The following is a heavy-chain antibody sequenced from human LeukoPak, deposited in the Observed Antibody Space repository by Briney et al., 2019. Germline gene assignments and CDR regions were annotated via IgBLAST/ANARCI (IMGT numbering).Heavy chain of an antibody. Sequence: GGSLRLSCAASGFTFSSYWMHWVRQAAGKGLVWVSRINSDGSSTSYADSVKGRFTISRDNAKNTLYLQMNSLRAEDTAAYYCAVTFGGVIADYWGQGTLVTVSS. CDR2: INSDGSST. D-gene: IGHD3-16*02. J-gene: IGHJ4*02. CDR1: GFTFSSYW. V-gene: IGHV3-74*01. CDR3: AVTFGGVIADY.